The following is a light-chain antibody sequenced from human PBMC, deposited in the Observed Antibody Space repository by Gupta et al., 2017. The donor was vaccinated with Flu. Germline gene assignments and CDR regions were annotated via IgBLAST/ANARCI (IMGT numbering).Light chain of an antibody. CDR3: QQYDTWPPWT. CDR1: QRISSK. Sequence: ATLSVSPGERATLSCRASQRISSKVAWYQQKPGQAPRLLIYDAYTGPTGVPVRFSGGGSGTEFTLTINSLQSEDFAIYYCQQYDTWPPWTLGQGTKVEIK. J-gene: IGKJ1*01. CDR2: DAY. V-gene: IGKV3-15*01.